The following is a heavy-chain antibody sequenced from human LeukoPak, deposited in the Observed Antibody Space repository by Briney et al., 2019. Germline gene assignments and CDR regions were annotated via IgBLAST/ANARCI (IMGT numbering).Heavy chain of an antibody. D-gene: IGHD2-15*01. CDR1: GFTLSHFW. J-gene: IGHJ4*02. CDR2: IKKTGSKT. Sequence: GGSVSLSCAVSGFTLSHFWMMWVRHAPGKGRVEVGYIKKTGSKTDNVATKNGRFTMTRDNTTNSLSQQMYSLRAEDVTADYCATEHGYCSGGNCYSYFDSWGQGTLVTVSS. CDR3: ATEHGYCSGGNCYSYFDS. V-gene: IGHV3-7*04.